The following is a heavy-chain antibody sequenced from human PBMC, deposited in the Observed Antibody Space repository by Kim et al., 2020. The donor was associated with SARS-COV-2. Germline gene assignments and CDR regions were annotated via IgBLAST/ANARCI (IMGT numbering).Heavy chain of an antibody. CDR3: ARGTGYSSSWYDY. CDR1: GGSFSGYY. CDR2: INHSGST. J-gene: IGHJ4*02. V-gene: IGHV4-34*01. Sequence: SETLSLTCAVYGGSFSGYYWSWIRQAPGKGLEWIGEINHSGSTNYNPSLKSRVTISVDTSKNQFSLKLSSVTAADTAVYYCARGTGYSSSWYDYWGQGTLVTVSS. D-gene: IGHD6-13*01.